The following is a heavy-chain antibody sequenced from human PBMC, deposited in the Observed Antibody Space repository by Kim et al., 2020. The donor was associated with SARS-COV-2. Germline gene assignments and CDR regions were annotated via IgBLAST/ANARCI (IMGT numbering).Heavy chain of an antibody. J-gene: IGHJ4*02. CDR3: AKDHESSGWPTFDY. V-gene: IGHV3-23*01. D-gene: IGHD3-22*01. Sequence: YADSVKGRFTVSRDNAKNTLYLQMDSLRDEDTALYYCAKDHESSGWPTFDYWGQGTLVTVSS.